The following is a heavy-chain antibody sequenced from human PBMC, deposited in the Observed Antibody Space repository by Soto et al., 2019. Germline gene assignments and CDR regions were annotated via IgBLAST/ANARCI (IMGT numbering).Heavy chain of an antibody. Sequence: GESLKISCKGSGYSFTSYWISWVRQMPGKGLEWMGRIDPSDSYTNYSPSFQGHVTISADKSISTAYLQWSSLKASDTAMYYCAVLNIEAPLRVDPWGQGTLVTVSS. CDR3: AVLNIEAPLRVDP. V-gene: IGHV5-10-1*01. CDR1: GYSFTSYW. CDR2: IDPSDSYT. D-gene: IGHD6-6*01. J-gene: IGHJ5*02.